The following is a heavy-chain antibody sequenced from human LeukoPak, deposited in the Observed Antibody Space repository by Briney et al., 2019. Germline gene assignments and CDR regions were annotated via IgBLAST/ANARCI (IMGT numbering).Heavy chain of an antibody. CDR2: INHSGST. D-gene: IGHD3-22*01. CDR3: ARDSLYYYDIGPHYGMDV. J-gene: IGHJ6*02. V-gene: IGHV4-34*01. CDR1: GGSFSGYY. Sequence: SETLSLTCAVYGGSFSGYYWSWIRQPPEKGLEWIGEINHSGSTNYNPSLKSRVTISVDTSKNQFSLKLSSVTAAYTAVYYCARDSLYYYDIGPHYGMDVWGQGTTVTVSS.